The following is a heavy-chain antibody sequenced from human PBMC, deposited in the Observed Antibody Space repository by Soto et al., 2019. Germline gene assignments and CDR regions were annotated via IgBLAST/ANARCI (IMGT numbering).Heavy chain of an antibody. CDR2: ISSSSSYT. V-gene: IGHV3-11*03. CDR1: GFSFSDYD. Sequence: GGSLGLSCAASGFSFSDYDMSWIRQAPGKGLEWVSYISSSSSYTNYADSVKGRFTISRDNAKNSLYLQMNSLRAEDTAVYYCARTSPPFDYWGQGTLVTVSS. J-gene: IGHJ4*02. CDR3: ARTSPPFDY.